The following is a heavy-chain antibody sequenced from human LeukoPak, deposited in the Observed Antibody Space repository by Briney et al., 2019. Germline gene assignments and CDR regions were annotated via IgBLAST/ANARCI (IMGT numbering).Heavy chain of an antibody. CDR2: IIPIFGTA. J-gene: IGHJ6*03. CDR1: GGTFSSYA. V-gene: IGHV1-69*05. Sequence: SVKVSCKASGGTFSSYAISWVRQAPGQGLEWMGGIIPIFGTANYAQKFQGRVTITTDESTSTAYMELSSLRSEDTAVYYCASTLDYSNRILDYYYMDVWGKGTTVTVSS. CDR3: ASTLDYSNRILDYYYMDV. D-gene: IGHD4-11*01.